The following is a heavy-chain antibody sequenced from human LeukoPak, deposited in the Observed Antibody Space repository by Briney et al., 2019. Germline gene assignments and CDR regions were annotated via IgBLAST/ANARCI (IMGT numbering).Heavy chain of an antibody. Sequence: GESLKISCKGSGYSFTSYWIGWVRQMPGKGLEWMGIIYPGDSDTRYSPSFQGQVTISADKSISTAYLQWSGLKASDTAMYYCARRGKIDYGGPSGAFDIWGQGTMVTVSS. J-gene: IGHJ3*02. V-gene: IGHV5-51*01. CDR3: ARRGKIDYGGPSGAFDI. CDR2: IYPGDSDT. CDR1: GYSFTSYW. D-gene: IGHD4-23*01.